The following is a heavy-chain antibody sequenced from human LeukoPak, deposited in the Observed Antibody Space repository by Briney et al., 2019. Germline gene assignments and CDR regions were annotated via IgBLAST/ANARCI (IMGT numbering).Heavy chain of an antibody. V-gene: IGHV3-30*04. CDR3: AKDLAYCGGDCMGDY. J-gene: IGHJ4*02. Sequence: GRSLRLSCAASGFTFSSYAMHWVRQAPGKGLEWVAVISYDGSNKYYADSVKGRFTISRDNSKNTLYLQMNSLRAEDTAVYYCAKDLAYCGGDCMGDYWGQGTLVTVSS. D-gene: IGHD2-21*02. CDR2: ISYDGSNK. CDR1: GFTFSSYA.